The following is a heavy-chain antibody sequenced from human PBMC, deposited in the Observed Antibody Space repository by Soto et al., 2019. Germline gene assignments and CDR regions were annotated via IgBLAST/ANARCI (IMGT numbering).Heavy chain of an antibody. CDR1: GYTFTDYD. Sequence: GASVKVSCKAAGYTFTDYDISWVRQAPGQGLEWMGWISAYSGNTNYAQKLQGRVTMTTDTSTSTAYTELRSLRSDDTAVYYCARVDDSSGYYYVGFDYWGQGTLVTVSS. D-gene: IGHD3-22*01. V-gene: IGHV1-18*01. J-gene: IGHJ4*02. CDR3: ARVDDSSGYYYVGFDY. CDR2: ISAYSGNT.